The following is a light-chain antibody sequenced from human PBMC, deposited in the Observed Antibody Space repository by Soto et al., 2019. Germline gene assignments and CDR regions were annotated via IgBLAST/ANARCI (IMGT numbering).Light chain of an antibody. CDR2: GNT. V-gene: IGLV1-40*01. CDR3: QSFDSRLSGRV. CDR1: SSNIGARYD. Sequence: QAVLAQPPSVSGAPGQRVTISCTGSSSNIGARYDVNWYQHLPGTAPKLLIYGNTNRPSGVPDRFSASKSGTSASLAITGLQAEDEADYYCQSFDSRLSGRVFGGGTKVTVL. J-gene: IGLJ3*02.